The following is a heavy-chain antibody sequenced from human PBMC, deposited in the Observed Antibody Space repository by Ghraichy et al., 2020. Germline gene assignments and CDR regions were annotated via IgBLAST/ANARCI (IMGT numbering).Heavy chain of an antibody. CDR3: AEDDCGGGSCYKRFDY. D-gene: IGHD2-15*01. CDR1: GFTFSTYV. V-gene: IGHV3-23*01. CDR2: ISRSGSAT. Sequence: GGSLRLSCAASGFTFSTYVMSWVRQTPGKGLEWVSAISRSGSATYYANSVKGRFTISRDNSKNTLYLQMNSLRAEDTAVYYCAEDDCGGGSCYKRFDYWGLGTLVTVSS. J-gene: IGHJ4*02.